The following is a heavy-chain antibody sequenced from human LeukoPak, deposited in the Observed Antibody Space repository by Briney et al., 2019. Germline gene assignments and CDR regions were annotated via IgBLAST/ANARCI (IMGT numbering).Heavy chain of an antibody. Sequence: GGSLRLSCAASGFTFSSCEMNWVRQAPGKGLEWVSYISSSGSTIYYADSVKGRFTISRDNAKNSLYLQMNSLRAEDTAVYYCARETRWLLPFDYWGQGTLVTVSS. CDR2: ISSSGSTI. CDR3: ARETRWLLPFDY. D-gene: IGHD3-22*01. J-gene: IGHJ4*02. CDR1: GFTFSSCE. V-gene: IGHV3-48*03.